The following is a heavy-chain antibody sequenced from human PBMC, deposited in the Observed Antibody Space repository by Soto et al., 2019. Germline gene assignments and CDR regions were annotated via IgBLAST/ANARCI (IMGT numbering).Heavy chain of an antibody. CDR3: ARDLGGWTDY. CDR2: INAGNGNT. J-gene: IGHJ4*02. Sequence: QVQLVQSGAEVKKPGASVKVSCKASGYTFTSYAMQWVRQAPGQRLEWMGWINAGNGNTKYSQKFQGRVSITTDTSASTEDMELSSLRSEDTAVYYGARDLGGWTDYWGQGTLVTVSS. V-gene: IGHV1-3*01. D-gene: IGHD6-19*01. CDR1: GYTFTSYA.